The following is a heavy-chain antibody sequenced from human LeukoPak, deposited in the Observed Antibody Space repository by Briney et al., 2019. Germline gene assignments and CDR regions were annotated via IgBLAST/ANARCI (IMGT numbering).Heavy chain of an antibody. D-gene: IGHD3-22*01. CDR1: GFTFSRYW. V-gene: IGHV3-7*04. CDR2: IKQDGSEK. Sequence: GGSLRLSCAFSGFTFSRYWMTWGREAPGKRLEWVANIKQDGSEKYYVESVTGRFTISRDNAKNSLYLQMDSLRGEDTAVYYCARTLLYDRSDCSRYFDYWGQGTPVTVSS. J-gene: IGHJ4*02. CDR3: ARTLLYDRSDCSRYFDY.